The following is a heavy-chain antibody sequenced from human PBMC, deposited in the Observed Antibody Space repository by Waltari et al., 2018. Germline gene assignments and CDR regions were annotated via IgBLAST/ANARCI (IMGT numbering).Heavy chain of an antibody. J-gene: IGHJ4*02. V-gene: IGHV4-59*01. D-gene: IGHD5-18*01. Sequence: QVQLQESGPGLVKPSETLSLTCTVSGGSISSYYWSWIRQPPGKGLEWIGYIYYSGSTNYNPSLKGRVTISVDTSKNQFSLKLSSVTAADTAVYYCARISGYSYGDYGFDYWGQGTLVTVSS. CDR2: IYYSGST. CDR1: GGSISSYY. CDR3: ARISGYSYGDYGFDY.